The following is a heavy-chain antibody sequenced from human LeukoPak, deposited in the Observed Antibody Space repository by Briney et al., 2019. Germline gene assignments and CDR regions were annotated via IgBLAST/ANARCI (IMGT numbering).Heavy chain of an antibody. D-gene: IGHD2-2*01. Sequence: ASVKVSCKASGGTFSSYAISWVRQAPGQGLEWMGWINPNSGGTNYAQKFQGWVTMTRDTSISTAYMELSRLRSDDTAVYYCARGRCSSTSCYDRYYYGMDVWGQGTTVTVSS. CDR2: INPNSGGT. V-gene: IGHV1-2*04. J-gene: IGHJ6*02. CDR3: ARGRCSSTSCYDRYYYGMDV. CDR1: GGTFSSYA.